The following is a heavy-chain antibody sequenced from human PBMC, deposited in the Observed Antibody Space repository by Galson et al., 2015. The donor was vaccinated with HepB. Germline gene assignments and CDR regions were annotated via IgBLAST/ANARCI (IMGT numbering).Heavy chain of an antibody. Sequence: SLRLSCAASGFTFSNAWMTWVRQAPGKGLEWIGLIKTRTDGGTTDYAAPVKGRFTISRDDSSNTLYLQMNSLKTEDTAVYYCTATLGYWGQGTLVTVSS. J-gene: IGHJ4*02. V-gene: IGHV3-15*01. CDR2: IKTRTDGGTT. CDR1: GFTFSNAW. D-gene: IGHD3-16*01. CDR3: TATLGY.